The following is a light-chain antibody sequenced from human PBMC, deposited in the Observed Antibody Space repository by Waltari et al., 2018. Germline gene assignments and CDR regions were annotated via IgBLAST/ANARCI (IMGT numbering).Light chain of an antibody. Sequence: QSALTQPAPVSGSLGQSITISCTGTSADIGASTYVSWYQQHPGRAPKLIISDVNTRPSGLSSRFSASKSGITASLTISGLQAEDEADYYCCSFTSSTTWVFGGGTTLTVL. CDR2: DVN. V-gene: IGLV2-14*03. CDR3: CSFTSSTTWV. J-gene: IGLJ3*02. CDR1: SADIGASTY.